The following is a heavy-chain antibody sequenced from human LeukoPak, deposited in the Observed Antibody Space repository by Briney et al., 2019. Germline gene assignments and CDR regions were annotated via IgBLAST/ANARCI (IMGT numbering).Heavy chain of an antibody. V-gene: IGHV3-53*01. Sequence: GGSLRLSCAASGFTVTNTYISWARQAPGKGLEWLSVIYSGGSTYYADSVKGRFTMSRDNSKNTLYLQMNSLRAEDTAVYYCARDAYSSGWYGWFDPWGQGTLVTVSS. CDR3: ARDAYSSGWYGWFDP. J-gene: IGHJ5*02. D-gene: IGHD6-19*01. CDR2: IYSGGST. CDR1: GFTVTNTY.